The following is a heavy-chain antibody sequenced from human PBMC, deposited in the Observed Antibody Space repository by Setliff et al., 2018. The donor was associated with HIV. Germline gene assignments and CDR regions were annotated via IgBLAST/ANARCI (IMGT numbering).Heavy chain of an antibody. V-gene: IGHV1-69*13. J-gene: IGHJ5*02. D-gene: IGHD3-9*01. Sequence: SVKVSCKASDYTFTNYGISWVRQAPGQGLEWMGGIIPIFGTVRYAQRFQGRVTITADESTSTAYMDLSSLTSDDTAVYYCATSPRGTYYDILSGRPRGWFDPWGQGTLVTVSS. CDR3: ATSPRGTYYDILSGRPRGWFDP. CDR2: IIPIFGTV. CDR1: DYTFTNYG.